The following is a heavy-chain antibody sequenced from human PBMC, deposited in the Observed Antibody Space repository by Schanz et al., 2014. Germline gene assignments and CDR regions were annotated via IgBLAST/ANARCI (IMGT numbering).Heavy chain of an antibody. CDR1: GFTFSTYA. V-gene: IGHV3-7*01. CDR2: IKQHGNEK. CDR3: ARDTSYGMDV. Sequence: EVQLLESGGGLVRPGGSLRLSCAASGFTFSTYAMSWVRQAPGKGLEWVANIKQHGNEKYYVDSVKGRFTISRDNAKISLYLQMNSLRVEDTAVYYCARDTSYGMDVWGQGTTVTVSS. J-gene: IGHJ6*02.